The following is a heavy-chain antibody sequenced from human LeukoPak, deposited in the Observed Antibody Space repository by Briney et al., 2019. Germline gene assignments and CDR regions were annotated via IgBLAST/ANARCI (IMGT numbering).Heavy chain of an antibody. CDR2: INHSGST. J-gene: IGHJ5*02. D-gene: IGHD6-13*01. CDR3: ATSSSWETYNWFDP. CDR1: GGSFSGYY. Sequence: PSETLSLTCAVYGGSFSGYYWSWIRQPPGKGLEWIGEINHSGSTNYNPSLKSRVTISVDTSKNQFSLKLSSVTAADTAVYYCATSSSWETYNWFDPWGQGTLVTVSP. V-gene: IGHV4-34*01.